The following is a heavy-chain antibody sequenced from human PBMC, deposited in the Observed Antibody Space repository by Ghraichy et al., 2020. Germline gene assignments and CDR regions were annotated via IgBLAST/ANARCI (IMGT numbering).Heavy chain of an antibody. Sequence: SGPTLVKPTQTLTLTCTFSGFSLSTSGVGVGWIRQPPGKALEWLALIYWDDDKRYSPSLKSRLTITKDTSKNQVVLTMTNMDPVDTATYYCAHSGGAAAGYYYYYGMDVWGQGTTVTVSS. CDR3: AHSGGAAAGYYYYYGMDV. D-gene: IGHD6-13*01. CDR2: IYWDDDK. CDR1: GFSLSTSGVG. V-gene: IGHV2-5*02. J-gene: IGHJ6*02.